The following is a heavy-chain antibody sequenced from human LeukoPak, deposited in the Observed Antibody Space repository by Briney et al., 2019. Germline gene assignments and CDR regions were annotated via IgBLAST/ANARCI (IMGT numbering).Heavy chain of an antibody. Sequence: GGSLRLSCAASGFTFSDYYMSWIRQAPGKGLEWVSYISSSSSYTNYADSVKGRFTISRDNSKNTLYLQMNSLRAEDTAVYYCAKGDTYYYDSSGLYWGQGTLVTVSS. J-gene: IGHJ4*02. D-gene: IGHD3-22*01. CDR2: ISSSSSYT. V-gene: IGHV3-11*05. CDR3: AKGDTYYYDSSGLY. CDR1: GFTFSDYY.